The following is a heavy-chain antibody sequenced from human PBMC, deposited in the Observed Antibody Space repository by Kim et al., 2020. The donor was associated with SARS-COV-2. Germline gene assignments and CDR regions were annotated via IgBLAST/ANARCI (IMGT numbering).Heavy chain of an antibody. V-gene: IGHV3-11*03. CDR1: GFTFSDYY. CDR2: ISSSSSYT. J-gene: IGHJ4*02. CDR3: AKSMVRGVIIPDY. Sequence: GGSLRLSCAASGFTFSDYYMSWIRQAPGKGLEWVSYISSSSSYTNYADSVKGRFTISRDNAKNSLYLQMNSLRAEDTAVYYCAKSMVRGVIIPDYLGQGTLVTVSS. D-gene: IGHD3-10*01.